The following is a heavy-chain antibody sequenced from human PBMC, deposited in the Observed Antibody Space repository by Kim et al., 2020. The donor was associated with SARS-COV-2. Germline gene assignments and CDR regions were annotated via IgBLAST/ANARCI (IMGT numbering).Heavy chain of an antibody. D-gene: IGHD6-13*01. V-gene: IGHV3-23*01. J-gene: IGHJ4*02. Sequence: ADAVKRRFTISRDNSNNTLYVQMNSLRAEDTAVYYCAKCIAAAGRFDYWGQGTLVTVSS. CDR3: AKCIAAAGRFDY.